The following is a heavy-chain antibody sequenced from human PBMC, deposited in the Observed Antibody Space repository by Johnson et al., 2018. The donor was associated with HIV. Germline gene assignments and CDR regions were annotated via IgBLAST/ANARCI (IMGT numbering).Heavy chain of an antibody. V-gene: IGHV3-20*04. J-gene: IGHJ3*02. Sequence: EQLVESGGGVVRPGGSLRLSCVGSGFTFDDYALSWVRQLPGKGLEWVSGISWNGGSTAYADSVKGRFTISRDNAKNSLYLQMHSLRVEDTASYYCARDLVGSPRAFDIWGQGTMVTISS. CDR2: ISWNGGST. CDR1: GFTFDDYA. D-gene: IGHD2-8*02. CDR3: ARDLVGSPRAFDI.